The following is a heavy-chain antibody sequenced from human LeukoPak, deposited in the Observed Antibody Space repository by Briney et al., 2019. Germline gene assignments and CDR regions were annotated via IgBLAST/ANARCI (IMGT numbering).Heavy chain of an antibody. CDR1: GGSFSGYY. D-gene: IGHD2-2*01. CDR3: ASVPPKGV. V-gene: IGHV4-34*01. CDR2: INHSGST. J-gene: IGHJ6*04. Sequence: SETLSLTCAVYGGSFSGYYWSWIRQPPGKGLEWIGEINHSGSTNYNPSLKSRVTISVDTSKNQFSLKLSSVTAADTAVYYCASVPPKGVWGEGTTVTVSS.